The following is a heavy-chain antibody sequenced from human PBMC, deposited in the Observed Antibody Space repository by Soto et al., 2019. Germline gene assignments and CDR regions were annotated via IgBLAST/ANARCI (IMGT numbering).Heavy chain of an antibody. D-gene: IGHD6-13*01. CDR1: GYTFTTYA. V-gene: IGHV1-3*03. J-gene: IGHJ4*02. CDR3: ARGPLTSSWY. CDR2: INPGNGYT. Sequence: GASVKVSCKASGYTFTTYALHWVRQAPGQRLEWMGWINPGNGYTNYSQKFQDRVTITRDTSATTAYMELSSLRSEDMAVYYCARGPLTSSWYWGQGTPVTVSS.